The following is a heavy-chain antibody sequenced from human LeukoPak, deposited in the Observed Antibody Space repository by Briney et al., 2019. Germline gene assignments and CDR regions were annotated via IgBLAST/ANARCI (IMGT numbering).Heavy chain of an antibody. D-gene: IGHD4-23*01. J-gene: IGHJ5*02. CDR2: SYSDGKT. CDR3: ARLVTGTTVVNSGWFDP. V-gene: IGHV3-66*04. CDR1: GFTVSSNY. Sequence: GSLRLSCAVSGFTVSSNYMTWVRQAPGTGLEWVSISYSDGKTYHADSVKGRFTISRDNSKNTLHLQMNSLRAEDTAVYYCARLVTGTTVVNSGWFDPWGQGTLVTVSS.